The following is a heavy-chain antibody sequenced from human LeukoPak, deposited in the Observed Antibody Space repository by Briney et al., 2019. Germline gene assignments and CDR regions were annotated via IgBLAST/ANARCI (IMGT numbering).Heavy chain of an antibody. J-gene: IGHJ4*02. Sequence: GASVKVSCKASGYTFTSYGISWVRQAPGQGLEWMGWISAYNGNTNYAQKFQGRVTMTRDMSTSTVYMELSSLRSEDTAVYYCARDRGSASLRRDVGYYFDYWGQGTLVTVSS. D-gene: IGHD5-24*01. V-gene: IGHV1-18*01. CDR1: GYTFTSYG. CDR3: ARDRGSASLRRDVGYYFDY. CDR2: ISAYNGNT.